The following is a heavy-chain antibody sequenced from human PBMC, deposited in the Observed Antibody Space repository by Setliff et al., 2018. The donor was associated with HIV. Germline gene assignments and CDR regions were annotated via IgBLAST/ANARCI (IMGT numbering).Heavy chain of an antibody. Sequence: ASVKVSCKASGGTFSSYAISWVRQAPGQGLEWMGWISAYNGNTNYAQKLQGRVTMTTDTSTSTAYMELRSLRSDDTAVYYCARGYYNFWSGYYDSRFPNPIDAFDIWGQGTMVTVSS. D-gene: IGHD3-3*01. CDR1: GGTFSSYA. J-gene: IGHJ3*02. CDR2: ISAYNGNT. CDR3: ARGYYNFWSGYYDSRFPNPIDAFDI. V-gene: IGHV1-18*01.